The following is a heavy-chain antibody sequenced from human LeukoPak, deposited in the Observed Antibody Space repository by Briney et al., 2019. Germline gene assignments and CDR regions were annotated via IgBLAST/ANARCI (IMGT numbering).Heavy chain of an antibody. V-gene: IGHV1-3*01. D-gene: IGHD5-18*01. CDR2: INAGNGNT. J-gene: IGHJ4*02. Sequence: GASVTVSCTASGYTFTSYAMHWVRQAPGQRLEWMGWINAGNGNTKYSQKFQGRVTITRDTSASTAYMELSSLRSEDTAVYYCARDRGGYSYGSFDYWGQGTLVTVSS. CDR3: ARDRGGYSYGSFDY. CDR1: GYTFTSYA.